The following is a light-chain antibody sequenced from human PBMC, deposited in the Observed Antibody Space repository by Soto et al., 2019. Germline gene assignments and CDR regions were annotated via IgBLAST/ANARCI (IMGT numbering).Light chain of an antibody. CDR2: AAF. Sequence: IVMTHSPATLSKSRGNRVTLSFRASQTVSSNLAWYQQKPGQAPRLLIYAAFNRATGIPARFSGSGSGTEFTLAICSLQSEDSSIYYCQQYEHWPPWTFGQGTKV. V-gene: IGKV3-15*01. J-gene: IGKJ1*01. CDR1: QTVSSN. CDR3: QQYEHWPPWT.